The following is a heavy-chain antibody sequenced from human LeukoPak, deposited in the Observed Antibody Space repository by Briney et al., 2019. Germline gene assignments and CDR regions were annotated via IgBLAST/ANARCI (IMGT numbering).Heavy chain of an antibody. V-gene: IGHV4-59*01. D-gene: IGHD6-13*01. Sequence: PSETLSLTCSVSGGSISSYYWSWIRQPPGKGLEWIGYISYSGSTNYNPSLKSRVTISVDTSKNQFSLKLSSVTAADTAVYYCAREASSWFDYWGQGTLVTVSS. J-gene: IGHJ4*02. CDR3: AREASSWFDY. CDR1: GGSISSYY. CDR2: ISYSGST.